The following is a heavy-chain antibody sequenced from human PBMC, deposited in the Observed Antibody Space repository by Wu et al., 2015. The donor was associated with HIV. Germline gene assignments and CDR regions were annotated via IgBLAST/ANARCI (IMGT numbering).Heavy chain of an antibody. CDR3: VREALRRTQQWPVSY. J-gene: IGHJ4*02. CDR1: GYTFTDYY. Sequence: QVQLEQSGAEVKKPGASVKVSCKASGYTFTDYYVHWVRQAPGQGLEWMGWINPNSGGTNYAQKFQGRVTMTRDTSISTAHMELNRLTSDDTAIYYCVREALRRTQQWPVSYWGQGTLVTVSS. V-gene: IGHV1-2*02. CDR2: INPNSGGT. D-gene: IGHD6-19*01.